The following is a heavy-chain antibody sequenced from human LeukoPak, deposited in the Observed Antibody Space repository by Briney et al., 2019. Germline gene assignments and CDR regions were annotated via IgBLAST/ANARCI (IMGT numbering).Heavy chain of an antibody. V-gene: IGHV4-34*01. CDR3: ARAIAARLKYFQH. Sequence: SETLSLTCAVYGGSFSGYYWSWIRQPPGKGLEWIGETNHSGSTNYNPSLKSRVTISVDTSKNQFSLKLSSVTAADTAVYYCARAIAARLKYFQHWGQGTLVTVSS. J-gene: IGHJ1*01. CDR2: TNHSGST. CDR1: GGSFSGYY. D-gene: IGHD6-6*01.